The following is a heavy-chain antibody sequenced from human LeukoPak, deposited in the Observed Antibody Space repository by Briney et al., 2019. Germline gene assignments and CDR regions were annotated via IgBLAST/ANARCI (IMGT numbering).Heavy chain of an antibody. Sequence: PSETLSLTCTVSGGSISSYYWSWLRQPPGKGLEWIGYIYYSGSTNYNPSLKSRVTISVDTSKNQFSLKLSSVTAADTAVYYCARETSQKGAHYMDVWGKGTTVTISS. CDR1: GGSISSYY. J-gene: IGHJ6*03. D-gene: IGHD3-16*01. CDR3: ARETSQKGAHYMDV. CDR2: IYYSGST. V-gene: IGHV4-59*01.